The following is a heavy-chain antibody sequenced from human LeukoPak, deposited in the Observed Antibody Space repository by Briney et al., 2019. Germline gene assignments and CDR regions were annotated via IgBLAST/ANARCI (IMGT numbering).Heavy chain of an antibody. CDR3: ARRIAVAGTGVDY. D-gene: IGHD6-19*01. J-gene: IGHJ4*02. CDR1: GGSFSGYY. CDR2: INHSGST. V-gene: IGHV4-34*01. Sequence: SETLSLTCAVYGGSFSGYYWSWIRQPPGKGLEWIGEINHSGSTNYNPSLKSRVTISVDTSKNQFSLKLSSVTTADTAVYYCARRIAVAGTGVDYWGQRTLVTVSS.